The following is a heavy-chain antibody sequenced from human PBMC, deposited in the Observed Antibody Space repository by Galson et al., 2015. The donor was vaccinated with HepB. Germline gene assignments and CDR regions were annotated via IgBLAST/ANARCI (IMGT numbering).Heavy chain of an antibody. J-gene: IGHJ5*02. CDR1: GDSVSSSSAV. CDR3: TRSAAGLEGCFET. Sequence: CAISGDSVSSSSAVWNWIRQSPSGALEWLGRTYFRSTWKSDYIDSVKGRLIISADTCKNEVTLQLKSVTPEDTAFYYCTRSAAGLEGCFETWGLGTLVTVSS. CDR2: TYFRSTWKS. D-gene: IGHD6-13*01. V-gene: IGHV6-1*01.